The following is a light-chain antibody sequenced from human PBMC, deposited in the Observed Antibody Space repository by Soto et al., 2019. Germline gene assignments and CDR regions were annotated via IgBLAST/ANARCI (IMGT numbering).Light chain of an antibody. CDR2: DVS. Sequence: QSALTQPASVSGSPGQSITISCTGTSSDVGGYNYVSWYQQHPGKAPKLLIYDVSNRPSGGSTRFSGAKTGNTASLTISGLQAEDDAAYYCSPYTSSSTLLDVFGTGTKLTVL. CDR1: SSDVGGYNY. V-gene: IGLV2-14*01. J-gene: IGLJ1*01. CDR3: SPYTSSSTLLDV.